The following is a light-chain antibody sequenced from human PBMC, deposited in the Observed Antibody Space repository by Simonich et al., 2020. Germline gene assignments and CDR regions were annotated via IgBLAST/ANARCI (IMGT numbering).Light chain of an antibody. J-gene: IGLJ3*02. CDR2: SKS. CDR1: TGAVTSGYY. V-gene: IGLV7-43*01. Sequence: QTVVTQEPSLTVSPGGTVTLTCASSTGAVTSGYYPNCFQQKPGQAPRALIYSKSNKHSWSPARFSGSLLGGKAALTLSGVQPEDEAEYYCLLYYGGAQLGFGGGTKLTVL. CDR3: LLYYGGAQLG.